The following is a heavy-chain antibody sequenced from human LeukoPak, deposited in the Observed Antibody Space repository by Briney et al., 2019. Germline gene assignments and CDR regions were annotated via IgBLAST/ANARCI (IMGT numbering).Heavy chain of an antibody. J-gene: IGHJ4*02. CDR3: ARVHLTGSGRGFSEN. CDR1: GFPFSIYG. V-gene: IGHV3-23*01. Sequence: GGSLRLSCAASGFPFSIYGMTWVRQAPGKGLEWVSTIDGSATSSYYADSVKGRFTISRDTSKNTVDLQMNSLRGEDTGVYYCARVHLTGSGRGFSENWGQGILVIVSS. D-gene: IGHD1-20*01. CDR2: IDGSATSS.